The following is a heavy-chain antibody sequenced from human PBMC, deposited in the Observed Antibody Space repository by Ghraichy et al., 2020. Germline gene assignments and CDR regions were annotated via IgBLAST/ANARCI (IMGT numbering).Heavy chain of an antibody. Sequence: SETLSLTCTVSGGSISSYYWSWIRQPPGKGLEWIGYIYYSGSTNYNPSLKSRVTISVDTSKNQFSLKLSSVTAADTAVYYCARLPVNVGWNYYYYYGMDVWGQGTTVTVSS. CDR1: GGSISSYY. V-gene: IGHV4-59*01. D-gene: IGHD1-1*01. J-gene: IGHJ6*02. CDR2: IYYSGST. CDR3: ARLPVNVGWNYYYYYGMDV.